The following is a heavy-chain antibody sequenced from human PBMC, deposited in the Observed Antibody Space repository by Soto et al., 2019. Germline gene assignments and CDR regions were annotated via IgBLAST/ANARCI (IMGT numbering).Heavy chain of an antibody. Sequence: SDTLSLTCTVSGGSISRGYYSWSWVRQSPEKSQEWIGHIYNSGITYYNPSLQNRVVISIDTSRNQFSLRLNSLTAADRAVYFCARVVTVFGLVSRFWFDPWGQGTVVTVSS. D-gene: IGHD3-3*01. J-gene: IGHJ5*02. CDR3: ARVVTVFGLVSRFWFDP. CDR1: GGSISRGYYS. V-gene: IGHV4-30-4*02. CDR2: IYNSGIT.